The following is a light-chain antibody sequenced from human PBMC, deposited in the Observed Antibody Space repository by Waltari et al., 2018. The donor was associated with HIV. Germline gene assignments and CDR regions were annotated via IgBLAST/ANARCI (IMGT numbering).Light chain of an antibody. CDR2: EVS. CDR3: CSYAGSSTYV. Sequence: QSPLTHPPSVSGSPGQSLSLSCTGTSSDVASHNLVSWYQQPPGKAPKLMIYEVSKRPSGVSNRFSGSKSGNTASLTISGLQAEDEADYYCCSYAGSSTYVFGTGTKVTVL. V-gene: IGLV2-23*02. J-gene: IGLJ1*01. CDR1: SSDVASHNL.